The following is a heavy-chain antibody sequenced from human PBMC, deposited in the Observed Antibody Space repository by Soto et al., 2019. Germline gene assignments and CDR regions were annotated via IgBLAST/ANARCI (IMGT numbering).Heavy chain of an antibody. J-gene: IGHJ5*02. Sequence: PSETLSLTCTVSGGSISSYYWSWIRQPPGKGLEWIGYIYYSGSTNYNPSLKSRVTISVDTSKNQFSLKLGAVTAADTAVYLCARQYSSSWDYNNWFDPWGQGTLVTVSS. V-gene: IGHV4-59*08. CDR3: ARQYSSSWDYNNWFDP. D-gene: IGHD6-13*01. CDR2: IYYSGST. CDR1: GGSISSYY.